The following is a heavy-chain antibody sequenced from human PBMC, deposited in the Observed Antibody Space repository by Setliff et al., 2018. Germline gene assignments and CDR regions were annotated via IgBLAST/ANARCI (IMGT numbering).Heavy chain of an antibody. J-gene: IGHJ4*02. CDR3: ARDNTIVGATDY. CDR1: GGSISSGSYY. CDR2: LHTSGST. Sequence: PSETLSLTCAVSGGSISSGSYYWSWIRQPAGKGLEWVGRLHTSGSTNCNPSLKGRVTIPVDTSKNQFSLNLSSVTAADTAVYFCARDNTIVGATDYWGQGTLVTVSS. D-gene: IGHD1-26*01. V-gene: IGHV4-61*02.